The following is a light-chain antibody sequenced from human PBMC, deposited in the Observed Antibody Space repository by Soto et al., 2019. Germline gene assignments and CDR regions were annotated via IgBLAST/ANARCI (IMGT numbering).Light chain of an antibody. CDR3: CSYAGGGTFV. J-gene: IGLJ1*01. Sequence: QSALTQPPSVSGSPGQSVTISCTGTSTDFVSYNRVSWYQQPPGTAPKLIIYEASNRPSGVPDRFSGSKSGNTASLTISGLKAEDEAAYHCCSYAGGGTFVFGSGTKLTVL. CDR1: STDFVSYNR. V-gene: IGLV2-18*02. CDR2: EAS.